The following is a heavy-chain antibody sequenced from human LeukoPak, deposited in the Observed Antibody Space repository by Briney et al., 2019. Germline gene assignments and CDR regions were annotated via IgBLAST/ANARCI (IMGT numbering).Heavy chain of an antibody. CDR2: MNPNSGNT. CDR3: ARCLYSSSWFVDY. CDR1: GYTFTSYD. V-gene: IGHV1-8*01. Sequence: ASVKVPCKASGYTFTSYDINWVRQATGHGLEWMGWMNPNSGNTGYAQKFQGRVTMTRNTSISTAYMELSSLRSEDTAVYYCARCLYSSSWFVDYWGQGTLVTVSS. D-gene: IGHD6-13*01. J-gene: IGHJ4*02.